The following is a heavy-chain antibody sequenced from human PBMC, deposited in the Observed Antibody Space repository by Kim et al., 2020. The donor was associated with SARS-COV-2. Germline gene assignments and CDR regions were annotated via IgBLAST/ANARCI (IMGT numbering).Heavy chain of an antibody. Sequence: GGSLRLSCAASGFTFSSYWMSWVRQAPGKGLEWVANIKQDGSEKYYVDSVKGRFTISRDNAKNSLYLQMNSLRAEDTAVYYCARDRLVGARRPWYFDLWGRGNLVTVSS. J-gene: IGHJ2*01. D-gene: IGHD1-26*01. CDR1: GFTFSSYW. V-gene: IGHV3-7*03. CDR3: ARDRLVGARRPWYFDL. CDR2: IKQDGSEK.